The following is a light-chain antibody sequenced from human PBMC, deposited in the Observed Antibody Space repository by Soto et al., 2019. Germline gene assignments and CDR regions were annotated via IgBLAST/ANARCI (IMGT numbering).Light chain of an antibody. V-gene: IGLV2-23*01. CDR3: CSYAGTSTYYV. CDR1: STDVGSYNL. Sequence: QSVLTQPASVSGSPGQAITIPCTGTSTDVGSYNLVSWYQQHPGKAPKLMIFEGNKRPSGVSNRFSGSKSGNTASLTISGLQAEDEADYYCCSYAGTSTYYVFGTGTKVTVL. J-gene: IGLJ1*01. CDR2: EGN.